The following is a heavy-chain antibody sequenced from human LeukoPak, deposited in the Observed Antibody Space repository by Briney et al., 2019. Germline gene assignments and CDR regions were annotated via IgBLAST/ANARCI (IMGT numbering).Heavy chain of an antibody. J-gene: IGHJ2*01. V-gene: IGHV4-30-4*01. CDR3: ARKLTEWYFDL. CDR2: IYYSGTT. CDR1: GGSISSGDYY. D-gene: IGHD1-1*01. Sequence: SETLSLTCTVSGGSISSGDYYWSWVRQPPGKGLEWIGHIYYSGTTYYNPSLKSRITISVDTSKNQFSLKLSSVTAADTAVYSCARKLTEWYFDLWGRGTLVTVSS.